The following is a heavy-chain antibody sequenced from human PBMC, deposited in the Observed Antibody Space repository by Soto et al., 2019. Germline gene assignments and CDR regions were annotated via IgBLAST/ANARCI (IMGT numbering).Heavy chain of an antibody. V-gene: IGHV1-18*01. D-gene: IGHD3-22*01. Sequence: SVKVSCRASGYTFTGYGISLVRQAPGQGLEWIGWISAYNGNTNYAQKLQGRVTMTTDTSTSTAYMELRSLRSDDTAVYYCARLADSTLRRYYYDTKLRYFDYWGQGTLVTVSS. CDR1: GYTFTGYG. CDR2: ISAYNGNT. CDR3: ARLADSTLRRYYYDTKLRYFDY. J-gene: IGHJ4*02.